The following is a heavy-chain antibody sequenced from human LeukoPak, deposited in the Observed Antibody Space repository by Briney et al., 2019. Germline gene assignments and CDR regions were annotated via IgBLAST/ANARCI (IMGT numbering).Heavy chain of an antibody. V-gene: IGHV4-4*02. J-gene: IGHJ4*02. CDR3: ASYGSGSAGY. D-gene: IGHD3-10*01. Sequence: PSETLSLTCAVSGGSISSSNWWSWVRQPPGKGLEWIGEIYHSGSTNYNPSLKSRVTISVGKSKNQFSLKLSSVTAADTAVYYCASYGSGSAGYWGQGTLVTVSS. CDR2: IYHSGST. CDR1: GGSISSSNW.